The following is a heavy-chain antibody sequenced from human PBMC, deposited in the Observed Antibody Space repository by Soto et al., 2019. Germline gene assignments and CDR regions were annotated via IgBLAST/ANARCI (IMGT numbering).Heavy chain of an antibody. CDR3: ALIAVAGTVRDAFDI. Sequence: SLRLSCAASGFTFDDYAMHWVRQAPGKGLEWVSGISWNSGSIGYADSVKGRFTISRDNAKNSLYLQMNSLRAEDTALYYCALIAVAGTVRDAFDIWGQGTMVTVSS. CDR2: ISWNSGSI. J-gene: IGHJ3*02. V-gene: IGHV3-9*01. CDR1: GFTFDDYA. D-gene: IGHD6-19*01.